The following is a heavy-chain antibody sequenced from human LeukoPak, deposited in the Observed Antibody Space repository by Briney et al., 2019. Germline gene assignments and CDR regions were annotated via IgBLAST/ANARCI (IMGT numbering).Heavy chain of an antibody. J-gene: IGHJ4*02. CDR3: ARHMGVVTTTYYFDY. CDR1: GYSFTSYW. CDR2: MYPGDSDT. V-gene: IGHV5-51*01. D-gene: IGHD4-23*01. Sequence: GESLKISCKGFGYSFTSYWITWVRQMPGKGLEWMGIMYPGDSDTRYSPSFQGQVTISADKSISTAYLQWSSLKASDNAMYYCARHMGVVTTTYYFDYWGQGTLVTVSS.